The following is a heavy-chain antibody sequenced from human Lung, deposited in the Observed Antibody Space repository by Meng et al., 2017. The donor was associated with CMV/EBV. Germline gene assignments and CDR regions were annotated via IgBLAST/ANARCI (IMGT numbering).Heavy chain of an antibody. D-gene: IGHD3-10*01. CDR2: INEDGTDK. CDR1: GFTVTRNW. Sequence: GESLKISCAASGFTVTRNWMTWVRQAPGKGLEWVANINEDGTDKNYLDSVKGRFTISRDNVKKSVYLQMNTLRGEDTAVYYCARPIEGIRETLDYWGKGTLVTVSS. CDR3: ARPIEGIRETLDY. V-gene: IGHV3-7*01. J-gene: IGHJ4*02.